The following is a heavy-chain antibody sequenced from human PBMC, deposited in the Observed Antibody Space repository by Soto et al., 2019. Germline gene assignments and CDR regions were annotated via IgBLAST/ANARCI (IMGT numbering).Heavy chain of an antibody. CDR1: GFTFTSSA. D-gene: IGHD6-19*01. V-gene: IGHV1-58*02. CDR3: ATGRIAVAGTGWFDP. J-gene: IGHJ5*02. CDR2: IVVGSGKT. Sequence: SVKVSCKASGFTFTSSAMQWVRQARGQGLEWIGWIVVGSGKTNYAQKFQERVTITKDISTNTAYMELSSLRSEDTAVYYCATGRIAVAGTGWFDPWGQGTLVTVS.